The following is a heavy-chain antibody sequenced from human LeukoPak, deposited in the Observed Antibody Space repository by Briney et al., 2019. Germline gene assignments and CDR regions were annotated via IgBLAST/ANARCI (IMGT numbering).Heavy chain of an antibody. CDR3: AKESGKFDY. CDR1: GLTFHDYA. CDR2: ISADGGST. J-gene: IGHJ4*02. V-gene: IGHV3-43*02. Sequence: GGSLRLSCVASGLTFHDYAMHWVRQAPGKGLEWVSLISADGGSTFYADSVRGRFSISRDNSKDSLYLQMNSLRTEDTAMYYCAKESGKFDYWGQGTLVAVSS.